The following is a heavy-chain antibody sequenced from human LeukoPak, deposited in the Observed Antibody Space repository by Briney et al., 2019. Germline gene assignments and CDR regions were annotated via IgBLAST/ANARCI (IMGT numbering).Heavy chain of an antibody. D-gene: IGHD6-19*01. CDR2: ISYDGSNK. CDR3: ARASEYSSGWYYFDY. CDR1: AFTFSSYG. J-gene: IGHJ4*02. Sequence: PGGSLRLSCAASAFTFSSYGMHWVRQAHGKGLEWVAAISYDGSNKYYADSVKGRFTISRDNSKNTLYLQMNSLRAEYTALYYCARASEYSSGWYYFDYWGQGTLVTVSS. V-gene: IGHV3-30*03.